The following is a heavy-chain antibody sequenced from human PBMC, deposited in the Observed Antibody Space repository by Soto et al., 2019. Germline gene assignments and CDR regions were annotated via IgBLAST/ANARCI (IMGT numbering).Heavy chain of an antibody. V-gene: IGHV3-23*01. Sequence: GGSLRLSCAASGFTFSSYTMSWVRQAPGRGLEWVATVSGDVGTTYHADSVKGRFIISRDNAKNTLYLHMNSLRAEDTAVYYCASIAVAGSSKNYWGQGTLVTVSS. CDR2: VSGDVGTT. CDR1: GFTFSSYT. J-gene: IGHJ4*02. D-gene: IGHD6-19*01. CDR3: ASIAVAGSSKNY.